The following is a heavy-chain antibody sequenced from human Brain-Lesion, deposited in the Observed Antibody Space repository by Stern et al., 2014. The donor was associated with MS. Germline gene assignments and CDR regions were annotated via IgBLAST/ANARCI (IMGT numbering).Heavy chain of an antibody. CDR1: GNTFTNRY. Sequence: VQLEESGAEVKKPGSSVKVSCQASGNTFTNRYLHWVRQAPGQALEWMGGITPFTGNTNYAQNFQDRVTITMDRSMSTAYMDLSSLRSDDTAIYFCAEGGSYGFVYWGQGTLVTVSS. V-gene: IGHV1-45*02. D-gene: IGHD4-17*01. CDR3: AEGGSYGFVY. J-gene: IGHJ4*02. CDR2: ITPFTGNT.